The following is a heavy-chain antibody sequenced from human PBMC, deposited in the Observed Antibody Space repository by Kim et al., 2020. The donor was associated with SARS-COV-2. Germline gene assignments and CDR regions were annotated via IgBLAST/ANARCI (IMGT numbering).Heavy chain of an antibody. CDR2: ISSSGSTI. CDR3: ARAIEGSGGDGYITPYYYYGMDV. Sequence: GGSLRLSCAASGFTFSDYYMSWIRQAPGKGLEWVSYISSSGSTIYYADSVKGRFTISRDNAKNSLYLQMNSLRAEDTAVYYCARAIEGSGGDGYITPYYYYGMDVWGQGTTVTVSS. CDR1: GFTFSDYY. V-gene: IGHV3-11*01. J-gene: IGHJ6*02. D-gene: IGHD5-12*01.